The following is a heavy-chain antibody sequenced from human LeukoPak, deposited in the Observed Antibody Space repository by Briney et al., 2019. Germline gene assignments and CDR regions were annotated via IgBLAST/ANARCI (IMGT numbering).Heavy chain of an antibody. V-gene: IGHV1-69*05. J-gene: IGHJ1*01. CDR2: ITPIFGTA. CDR1: GGTFSSYA. D-gene: IGHD6-19*01. Sequence: SVKVSCKASGGTFSSYAISWVRQAPGQGLEWMGRITPIFGTANYAQKFQGRVTITTDESTSTAYMELSSLRSEDTAVYYCASWAPMGKQWLEHQHWGQGTLVTVSS. CDR3: ASWAPMGKQWLEHQH.